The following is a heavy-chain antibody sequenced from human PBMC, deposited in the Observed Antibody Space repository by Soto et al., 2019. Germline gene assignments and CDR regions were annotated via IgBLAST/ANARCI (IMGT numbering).Heavy chain of an antibody. D-gene: IGHD3-22*01. Sequence: PGGSLRLSCAASGFTVSSNYMSWVRQAPGKGLEWVSVIYSGGSTYYADSVKGRFTISRDNSKNTLYLQMNSLRAEDTAVYYCARDPYYYDSSGYYPSDDNWFDPWGQGTLVTVSS. CDR2: IYSGGST. V-gene: IGHV3-66*01. J-gene: IGHJ5*02. CDR3: ARDPYYYDSSGYYPSDDNWFDP. CDR1: GFTVSSNY.